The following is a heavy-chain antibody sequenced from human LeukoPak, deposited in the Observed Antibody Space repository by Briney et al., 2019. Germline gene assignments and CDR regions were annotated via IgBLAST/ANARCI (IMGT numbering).Heavy chain of an antibody. CDR1: GFTFDDYG. D-gene: IGHD3-10*01. Sequence: PGGSLRLSCAASGFTFDDYGMSWVRQAPGKGLEGVSGINWNGGSTGYADSVKGRFTIFRDNAKNSLYLQMNSLRAEDTALYYCARDQNYYGTGSYSRDFDYWGQGTLVTVSS. V-gene: IGHV3-20*04. CDR2: INWNGGST. J-gene: IGHJ4*02. CDR3: ARDQNYYGTGSYSRDFDY.